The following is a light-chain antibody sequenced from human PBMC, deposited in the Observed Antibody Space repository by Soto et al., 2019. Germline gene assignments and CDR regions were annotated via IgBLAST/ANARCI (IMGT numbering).Light chain of an antibody. CDR3: HQRYNWPFT. CDR2: DAS. Sequence: EIVLTQSPDTLSLSPGERATLSCRASQSVGTYLAWYQQKPGQTPGLLIYDASNRATGIPARFSGSGSGTDFALTISTLEPEDFAVYYCHQRYNWPFTFGPGTKVDIK. J-gene: IGKJ3*01. CDR1: QSVGTY. V-gene: IGKV3-11*01.